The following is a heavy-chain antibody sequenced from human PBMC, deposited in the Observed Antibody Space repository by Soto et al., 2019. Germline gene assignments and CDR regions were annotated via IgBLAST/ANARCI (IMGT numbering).Heavy chain of an antibody. CDR1: GFNFAGYA. J-gene: IGHJ4*02. D-gene: IGHD6-13*01. CDR3: AKSFGSNWYDYFDY. V-gene: IGHV3-23*01. CDR2: ISGPSYAS. Sequence: GGSLRLSCVGSGFNFAGYALAWVRQPPGKGLEWVTSISGPSYASFTADSLRGRFTVYRDNSKDTLFLQMKNLRAEDTALYYCAKSFGSNWYDYFDYWGQGSLVTVSS.